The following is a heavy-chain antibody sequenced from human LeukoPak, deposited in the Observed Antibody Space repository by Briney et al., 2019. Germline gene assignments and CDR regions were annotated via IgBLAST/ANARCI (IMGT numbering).Heavy chain of an antibody. J-gene: IGHJ1*01. CDR1: GFAFSAYE. Sequence: GSLRLSCAASGFAFSAYEMNWVRQAPGKGLEWVSRIDYSGNAIVYADSVKGRFTISRDNARNSLYLQMTRLRAEDTALYYCATHYSGSMALDRWGQGTRVTVSS. CDR2: IDYSGNAI. CDR3: ATHYSGSMALDR. V-gene: IGHV3-48*03. D-gene: IGHD5-12*01.